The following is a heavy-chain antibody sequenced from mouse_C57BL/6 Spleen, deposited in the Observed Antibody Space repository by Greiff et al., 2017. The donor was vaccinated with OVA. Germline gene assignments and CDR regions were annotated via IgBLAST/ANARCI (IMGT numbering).Heavy chain of an antibody. CDR3: ARRGLPLAMDY. CDR1: GYTFTDYN. CDR2: INPNNGGT. Sequence: EVQGVESGPELVKPGASVKMSCKASGYTFTDYNMHWVKQSHGKSLEWIGYINPNNGGTSYNQKFKGKATLTVNKSSSTAYMELRSLTSEDSAVYYCARRGLPLAMDYWGQGTSVTVSS. V-gene: IGHV1-22*01. J-gene: IGHJ4*01. D-gene: IGHD2-2*01.